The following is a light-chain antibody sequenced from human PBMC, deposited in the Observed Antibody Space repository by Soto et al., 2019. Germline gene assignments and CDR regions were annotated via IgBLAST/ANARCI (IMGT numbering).Light chain of an antibody. CDR2: KAS. V-gene: IGKV1-5*03. CDR1: QSISSW. CDR3: QHYNSYSEA. J-gene: IGKJ1*01. Sequence: DIHMTQSPSTLPASVGDRVTITCRASQSISSWLAWYQQKGGKAPKLLISKASNLDSGVPSRFSGSGSGTEFTLTISSLQPDDFATYYCQHYNSYSEAFGQGTKVDIK.